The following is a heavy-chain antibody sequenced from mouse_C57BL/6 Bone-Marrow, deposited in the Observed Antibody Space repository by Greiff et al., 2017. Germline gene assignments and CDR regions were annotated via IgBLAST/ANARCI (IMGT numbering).Heavy chain of an antibody. CDR3: ARAYYGSKSWFAY. Sequence: QVQLKESGPELVKPGASVKLSCKASGYTFTSYDINWVKQRPGQGLEWIGWIYPRDGSTTYNEKFKGKATLTVDTSSSTAYLELHSLTYEDSAVYFGARAYYGSKSWFAYWGQGTLVTVSA. J-gene: IGHJ3*01. V-gene: IGHV1-85*01. CDR1: GYTFTSYD. CDR2: IYPRDGST. D-gene: IGHD1-1*01.